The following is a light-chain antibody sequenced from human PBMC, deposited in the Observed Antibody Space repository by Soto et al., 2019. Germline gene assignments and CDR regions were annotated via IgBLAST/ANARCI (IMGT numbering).Light chain of an antibody. J-gene: IGKJ1*01. CDR2: WAS. Sequence: DMVIPQSPDSLAVSLGERATIHCNSSQRVLYSSNNKNYLAWYQQKPGQPPKLLIYWASTRESGVPDRFSGSGSGTDFTLTISSLLAEDVAAYYCQQHYSTPWTFGQGTTV. CDR1: QRVLYSSNNKNY. CDR3: QQHYSTPWT. V-gene: IGKV4-1*01.